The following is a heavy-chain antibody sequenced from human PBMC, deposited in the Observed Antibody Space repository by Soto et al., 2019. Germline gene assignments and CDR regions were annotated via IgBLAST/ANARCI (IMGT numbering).Heavy chain of an antibody. CDR1: GFTFSSYE. V-gene: IGHV3-48*03. CDR3: ARVVESYDFWSGYFDY. CDR2: ISSSGSTI. J-gene: IGHJ4*02. D-gene: IGHD3-3*01. Sequence: LRLSCAASGFTFSSYEMNWVRQAPGKGLEWVSYISSSGSTIYYADSVKGRFTISRDNAKNSLYLQMNSLRAEDTAVYYCARVVESYDFWSGYFDYWGQGTLVTVSS.